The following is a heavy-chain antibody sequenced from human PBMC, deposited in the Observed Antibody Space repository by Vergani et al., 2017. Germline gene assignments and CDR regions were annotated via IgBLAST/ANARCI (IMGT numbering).Heavy chain of an antibody. V-gene: IGHV3-30*03. Sequence: QVHLVESGGGLVQPGRSLRLSCVVSGFTSSYYGMHWVRQAPGKGLEWVAVISYDGTQKYYADSVKGRFTISRDNSKSTLYLQMKSLRTEDTDVYYCATKSCGTPGCQIGYFREWGQGTLVTVSS. CDR2: ISYDGTQK. J-gene: IGHJ1*01. CDR1: GFTSSYYG. D-gene: IGHD1-1*01. CDR3: ATKSCGTPGCQIGYFRE.